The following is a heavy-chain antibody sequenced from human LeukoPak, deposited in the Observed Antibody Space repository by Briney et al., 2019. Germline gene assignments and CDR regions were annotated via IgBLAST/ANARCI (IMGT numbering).Heavy chain of an antibody. Sequence: GGSLRLSCAASGFTFSSYWMHWVRQAPGKGLVWVSRINGNGSSTDYADSVKGRFTISRDNAKNTRYLQMNSLRAEDTAVYYCARLSYRPESSIAARPYDYWGQGTLVTVSS. J-gene: IGHJ4*02. CDR1: GFTFSSYW. CDR3: ARLSYRPESSIAARPYDY. D-gene: IGHD6-6*01. CDR2: INGNGSST. V-gene: IGHV3-74*01.